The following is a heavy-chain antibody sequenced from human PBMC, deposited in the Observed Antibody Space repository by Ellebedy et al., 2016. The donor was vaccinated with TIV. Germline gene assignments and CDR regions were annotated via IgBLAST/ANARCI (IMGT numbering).Heavy chain of an antibody. CDR3: VTGDFDY. CDR1: GFTFDDYA. D-gene: IGHD3-9*01. CDR2: ISWNSGSI. Sequence: SLKISCAASGFTFDDYAMHWVRQAPGKGLEWVSGISWNSGSIGYADSVKGRFTISRDNAKNSLYLQMNSLRAEDTAVYYCVTGDFDYWGQGTLVTVSS. J-gene: IGHJ4*02. V-gene: IGHV3-9*01.